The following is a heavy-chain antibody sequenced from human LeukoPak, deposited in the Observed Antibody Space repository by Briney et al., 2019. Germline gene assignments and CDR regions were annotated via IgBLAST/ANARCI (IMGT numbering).Heavy chain of an antibody. D-gene: IGHD6-13*01. Sequence: GGSLRLSCAASGFTFSSYAMSWVRQAPGKGLGWVSSISSSGSYIYYADSVKGRFTISRDNAKNSLYLQMNSLRAEDTAVYYCARVGSSWYEDYWGQGTLVTVSS. V-gene: IGHV3-21*01. J-gene: IGHJ4*02. CDR2: ISSSGSYI. CDR1: GFTFSSYA. CDR3: ARVGSSWYEDY.